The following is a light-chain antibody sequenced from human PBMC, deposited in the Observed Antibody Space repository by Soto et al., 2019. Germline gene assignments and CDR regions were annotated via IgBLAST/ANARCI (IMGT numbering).Light chain of an antibody. CDR1: QSISSN. J-gene: IGKJ1*01. CDR3: QQYNNWPGRA. V-gene: IGKV3-15*01. Sequence: EIVMTQSPVTLSVSPGERVTLSCRASQSISSNLAWYQQKPGQAPRLLIYGASTRATGIPARFSGSGSGTEFTLTISSLQSEDFAVSYCQQYNNWPGRAFGQGTKVEIK. CDR2: GAS.